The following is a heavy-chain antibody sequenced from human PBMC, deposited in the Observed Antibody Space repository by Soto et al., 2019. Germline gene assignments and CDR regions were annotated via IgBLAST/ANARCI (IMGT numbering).Heavy chain of an antibody. J-gene: IGHJ4*02. V-gene: IGHV1-3*01. Sequence: ASVKVSCKASGYTFTSYAMHWVRQAPGQRLEWMGWINAGNGNTKYSQKFQGRVTITRDTSASTAYMELSSLRSEDTAVYYCARPTGWYPTFDYWGQGTLVTVSS. CDR2: INAGNGNT. D-gene: IGHD6-19*01. CDR3: ARPTGWYPTFDY. CDR1: GYTFTSYA.